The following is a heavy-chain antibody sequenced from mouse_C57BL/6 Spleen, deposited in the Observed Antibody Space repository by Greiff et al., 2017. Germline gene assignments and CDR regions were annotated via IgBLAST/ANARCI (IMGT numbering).Heavy chain of an antibody. D-gene: IGHD2-4*01. V-gene: IGHV5-17*01. Sequence: VQLKESGGGLVKPGGSLKLSCAASGFTFSDYGMHWVRQAPEKGLEWVAYISSGSSTIYYADTVKGRFTISRDNAKNTLFLQMTSLRSEDTAMYYCARGLRQGFAYWGQGTLVTVSA. CDR1: GFTFSDYG. CDR2: ISSGSSTI. J-gene: IGHJ3*01. CDR3: ARGLRQGFAY.